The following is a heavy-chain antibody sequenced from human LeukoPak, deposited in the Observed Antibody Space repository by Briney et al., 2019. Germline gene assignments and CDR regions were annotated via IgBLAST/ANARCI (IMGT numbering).Heavy chain of an antibody. D-gene: IGHD3-16*02. CDR1: GYTLTELS. Sequence: ASVKVSCKVSGYTLTELSMHWVRQAPGKGLEWMGDFDPEDGETIYAQKFQGRVTMTEDTSTDTAYMELSSLRSEDTAVYYCATDLISALGELSYLDYWGQGTLVTVSS. V-gene: IGHV1-24*01. CDR2: FDPEDGET. CDR3: ATDLISALGELSYLDY. J-gene: IGHJ4*02.